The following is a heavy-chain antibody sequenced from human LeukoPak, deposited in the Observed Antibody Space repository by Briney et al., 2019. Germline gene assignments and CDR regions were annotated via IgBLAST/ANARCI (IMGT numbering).Heavy chain of an antibody. V-gene: IGHV4-34*01. CDR1: GGSFSGYY. CDR3: AREWADDFYYYYMDV. J-gene: IGHJ6*03. D-gene: IGHD3-3*01. CDR2: INHSGST. Sequence: SETLSLTCAVYGGSFSGYYWSWIRQPPGKGLEWIGEINHSGSTNYNPSLKSRVTISVDTSKNQFSLKLSSVTAADTAVYYCAREWADDFYYYYMDVWGKGTTVTVSS.